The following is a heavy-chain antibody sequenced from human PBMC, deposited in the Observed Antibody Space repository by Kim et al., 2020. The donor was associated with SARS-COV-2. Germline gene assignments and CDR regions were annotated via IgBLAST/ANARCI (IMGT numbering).Heavy chain of an antibody. Sequence: GGSLRLSCAASGFTFSNAWMSWVRQAPGKGLEWVGRIKSKTDGGTTDYAAPVKGRFTISRDDSKNTLYLQMNSLKTEDTAVYYCTTDPNIVVVPAAIIGIDYWGQGTLVTVSS. CDR2: IKSKTDGGTT. CDR1: GFTFSNAW. V-gene: IGHV3-15*01. CDR3: TTDPNIVVVPAAIIGIDY. D-gene: IGHD2-2*01. J-gene: IGHJ4*02.